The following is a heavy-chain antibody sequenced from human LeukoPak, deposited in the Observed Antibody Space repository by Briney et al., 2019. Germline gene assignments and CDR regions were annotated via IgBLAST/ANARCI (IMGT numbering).Heavy chain of an antibody. J-gene: IGHJ4*02. V-gene: IGHV3-9*01. CDR1: GFTFDDYA. D-gene: IGHD6-19*01. Sequence: GGSLRLSCAASGFTFDDYAMHWVRQAPGKGLEWVSGISWNSGSIGYADSEKGRFTISRDNAKNSLYLQMNSLRAEDTALYYCCIAVAGTIDYWGQGTLVTVSS. CDR3: CIAVAGTIDY. CDR2: ISWNSGSI.